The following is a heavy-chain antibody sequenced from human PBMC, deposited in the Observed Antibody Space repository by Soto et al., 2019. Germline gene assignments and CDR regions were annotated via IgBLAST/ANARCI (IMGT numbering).Heavy chain of an antibody. CDR2: INPKNGGI. V-gene: IGHV1-2*02. Sequence: QVLLVQSGAEVKKPGASVKVSCKSSGYTFTDFYIHWVRQVPGQGLEWVGWINPKNGGINYAQKFQGRVTMTRDTSDNTSYMDLNRLNFDDSAIYYCVRGQSVLYLDLWGRGTQVTVSS. CDR1: GYTFTDFY. CDR3: VRGQSVLYLDL. J-gene: IGHJ1*01. D-gene: IGHD1-20*01.